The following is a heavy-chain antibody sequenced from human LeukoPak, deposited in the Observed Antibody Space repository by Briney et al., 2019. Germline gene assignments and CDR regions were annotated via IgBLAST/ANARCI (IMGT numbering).Heavy chain of an antibody. CDR1: GYTFTGSY. CDR2: INPNSGGT. J-gene: IGHJ3*02. V-gene: IGHV1-2*02. D-gene: IGHD4-11*01. Sequence: ASVKVSCKASGYTFTGSYMHWVRQAPGQGLEWMGWINPNSGGTKFAQKFQGRVTMTRDTSISAAYMELSRLRSDDTAIYYCARSYRGIDAFDIWGQGSVVTVSP. CDR3: ARSYRGIDAFDI.